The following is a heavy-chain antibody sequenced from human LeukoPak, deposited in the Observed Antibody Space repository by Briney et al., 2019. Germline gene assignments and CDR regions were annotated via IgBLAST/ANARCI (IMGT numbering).Heavy chain of an antibody. D-gene: IGHD3-16*01. CDR1: GYSFTTYW. J-gene: IGHJ6*04. Sequence: GESLKISCEGSGYSFTTYWIGWVRQMPGKGLEWMGIIYPGDSDTRYNPSFQGQVTISADKSISTAYLQWTSLKASDTAMYFCANQKEEAHKGAPYSSGMDVWGKGTRSPSPQ. CDR3: ANQKEEAHKGAPYSSGMDV. V-gene: IGHV5-51*01. CDR2: IYPGDSDT.